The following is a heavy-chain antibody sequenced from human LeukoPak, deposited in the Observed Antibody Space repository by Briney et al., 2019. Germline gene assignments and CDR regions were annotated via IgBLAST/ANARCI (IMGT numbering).Heavy chain of an antibody. J-gene: IGHJ4*02. CDR3: ARVRRNYYDSSGYYLLSDY. Sequence: ASVKVSCKASGYTFTDYYMHWVRQAPGQGLEWVAWINPNSGGTYCAQKFQGRVTMTRDTSISTAYMELSRLRSDDTAMYFCARVRRNYYDSSGYYLLSDYWGQGTLVTVSS. D-gene: IGHD3-22*01. CDR2: INPNSGGT. CDR1: GYTFTDYY. V-gene: IGHV1-2*02.